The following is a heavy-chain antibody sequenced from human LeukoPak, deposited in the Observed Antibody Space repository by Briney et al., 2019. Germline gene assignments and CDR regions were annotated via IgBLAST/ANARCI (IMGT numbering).Heavy chain of an antibody. D-gene: IGHD6-13*01. CDR1: GGSISSYY. J-gene: IGHJ4*02. V-gene: IGHV4-59*12. CDR2: IYHSGST. Sequence: SETLSLTCTVSGGSISSYYWSWIRQPPGKGLEWIGEIYHSGSTNYNPSLKSRVTISVDKSKNQFSLKLSSVTAADTAVYYCARDFEIAAAGNPFDYWGQGTLVTVSS. CDR3: ARDFEIAAAGNPFDY.